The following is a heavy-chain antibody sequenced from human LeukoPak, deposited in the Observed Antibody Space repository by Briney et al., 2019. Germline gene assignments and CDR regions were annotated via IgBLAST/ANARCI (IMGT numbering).Heavy chain of an antibody. J-gene: IGHJ4*02. V-gene: IGHV1-69*04. CDR2: IIPILGIA. D-gene: IGHD3-22*01. CDR1: GGTFSSYA. CDR3: ARVASGYYAPLFDY. Sequence: SVKVSCKASGGTFSSYAISWVRQAPGQGLEWMGRIIPILGIANYAQKFQGRVTITADKSTSTAYMELSSLRSEDTAVYYCARVASGYYAPLFDYWGQGTLVTVSS.